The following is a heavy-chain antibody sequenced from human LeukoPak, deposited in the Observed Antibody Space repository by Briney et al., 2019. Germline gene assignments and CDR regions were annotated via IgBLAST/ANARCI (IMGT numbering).Heavy chain of an antibody. Sequence: PSETLSLTCTVSSASVSSGNYYWSWIRQPAGKGLEWFGYIYTSGITHYNPSLTGRITMSLDTYKNQFSLRLISVTAAHTAVYYCARRRFIRGPDVVNPLEYWGKGTLVTVSS. J-gene: IGHJ4*02. CDR2: IYTSGIT. D-gene: IGHD3-16*01. V-gene: IGHV4-61*09. CDR3: ARRRFIRGPDVVNPLEY. CDR1: SASVSSGNYY.